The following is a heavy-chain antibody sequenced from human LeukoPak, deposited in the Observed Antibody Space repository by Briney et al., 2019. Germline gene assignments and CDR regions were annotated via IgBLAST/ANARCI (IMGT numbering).Heavy chain of an antibody. D-gene: IGHD4-11*01. CDR2: ISAYNGNT. CDR3: ARDNYGAPTHI. V-gene: IGHV1-18*01. CDR1: GYTFTSYG. Sequence: GASVKVPCKASGYTFTSYGISWVRQAPGQGREWMGWISAYNGNTNYAQKLQGRVTMTTDTSTSTAYMELRSLRSDDTAVYYCARDNYGAPTHIWGQGTMVTVSS. J-gene: IGHJ3*02.